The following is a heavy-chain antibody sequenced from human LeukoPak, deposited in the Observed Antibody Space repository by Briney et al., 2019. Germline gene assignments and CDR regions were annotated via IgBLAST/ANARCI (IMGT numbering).Heavy chain of an antibody. V-gene: IGHV3-53*01. Sequence: GGSLRLSCAASGFTVSSNYMSWVRQAPGKGLEWASLVYSGGSTYYADSVKGRFTISRDNSKNTLYLQMNSLRAEDTAVYYCARDPSWLDAFDIWGQGTMVTVSS. J-gene: IGHJ3*02. CDR1: GFTVSSNY. D-gene: IGHD5-24*01. CDR3: ARDPSWLDAFDI. CDR2: VYSGGST.